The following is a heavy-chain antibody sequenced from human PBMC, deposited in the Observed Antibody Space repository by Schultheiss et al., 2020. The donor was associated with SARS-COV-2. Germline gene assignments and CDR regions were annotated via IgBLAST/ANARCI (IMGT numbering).Heavy chain of an antibody. CDR2: ISSSSSYI. J-gene: IGHJ4*02. D-gene: IGHD5-18*01. V-gene: IGHV3-21*01. CDR1: GFTFSNAW. Sequence: GGSLRLSCAASGFTFSNAWMNLVRQAPGKGLEWVSSISSSSSYIYYADSVKGRFTISRDNAKNSLYLQMNSLRAEDTAVYYCARGRGYSYGSHFDYWGQGTLVTVSS. CDR3: ARGRGYSYGSHFDY.